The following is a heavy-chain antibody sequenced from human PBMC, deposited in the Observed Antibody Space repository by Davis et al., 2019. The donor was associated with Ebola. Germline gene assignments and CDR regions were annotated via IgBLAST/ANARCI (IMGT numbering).Heavy chain of an antibody. CDR2: IYYRGNT. V-gene: IGHV4-59*12. CDR3: ASELTTYYYDSSGYSLKPAGMDV. Sequence: SETLSLTCSVSGASITSYYWSWVRQPPGKGLDWIGNIYYRGNTNYNPSLKSRVTISVDTSKNQFSLKLSSVTAADTAVYYCASELTTYYYDSSGYSLKPAGMDVWGQGTTVTVSS. D-gene: IGHD3-22*01. CDR1: GASITSYY. J-gene: IGHJ6*02.